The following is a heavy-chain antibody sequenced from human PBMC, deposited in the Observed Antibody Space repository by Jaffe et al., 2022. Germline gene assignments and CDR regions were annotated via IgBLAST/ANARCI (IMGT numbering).Heavy chain of an antibody. CDR3: ARDAAYSSGWYEDY. Sequence: QVQLQESGPGLVKPSETLSLTCTVSGGSVSSGSYYWSWIRQPPGKGLEWIGYIYYSGSTNYNPSLKSRVTISVDTSKNQFSLKLSSVTAADTAVYYCARDAAYSSGWYEDYWGQGTLVTVSS. V-gene: IGHV4-61*01. CDR1: GGSVSSGSYY. J-gene: IGHJ4*02. D-gene: IGHD6-19*01. CDR2: IYYSGST.